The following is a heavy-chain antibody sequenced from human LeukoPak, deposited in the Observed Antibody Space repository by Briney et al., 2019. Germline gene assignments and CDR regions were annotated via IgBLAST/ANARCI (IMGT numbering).Heavy chain of an antibody. CDR2: IYHSGST. Sequence: SETLSLTCTVSGYSISSGYYWGWIRQPPGKGLEWIGSIYHSGSTYYNPSLKSRVTISVDTSKNQFSLKLSSVTAADTAVYYCARDSYDYVWGSYRGTDYFDYWGQGTLVTVSS. D-gene: IGHD3-16*01. J-gene: IGHJ4*02. CDR1: GYSISSGYY. V-gene: IGHV4-38-2*02. CDR3: ARDSYDYVWGSYRGTDYFDY.